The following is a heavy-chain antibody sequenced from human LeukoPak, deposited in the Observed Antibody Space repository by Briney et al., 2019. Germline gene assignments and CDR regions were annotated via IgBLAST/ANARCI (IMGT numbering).Heavy chain of an antibody. CDR1: GFTFSSYA. CDR2: ISGSGGST. D-gene: IGHD2-2*01. V-gene: IGHV3-23*01. J-gene: IGHJ4*02. CDR3: TIVVPAATLDY. Sequence: GGSLRLSCAASGFTFSSYAMSWVRQAPGKGLEWVSAISGSGGSTYYADSVKGRFTISRDNPKNTLYLQMNSLRAEDTAVYYCTIVVPAATLDYWGQGTLVTVSS.